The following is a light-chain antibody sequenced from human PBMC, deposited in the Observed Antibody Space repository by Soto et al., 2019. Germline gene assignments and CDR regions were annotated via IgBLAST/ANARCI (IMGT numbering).Light chain of an antibody. J-gene: IGKJ1*01. V-gene: IGKV3-20*01. CDR3: HHYGNSLWT. CDR2: DAS. Sequence: EVVLTQSPGTLSLSPGERATLSCRASQSLSSNYLAWYRQKPGQAPRLLIYDASSRATGIPDRFSGSWSGTDFTLTISRVEPEDFAVYYCHHYGNSLWTFGQGTTVEIK. CDR1: QSLSSNY.